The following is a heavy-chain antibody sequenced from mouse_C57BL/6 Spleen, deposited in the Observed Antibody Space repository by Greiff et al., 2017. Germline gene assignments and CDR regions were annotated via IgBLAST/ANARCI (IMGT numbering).Heavy chain of an antibody. J-gene: IGHJ4*01. D-gene: IGHD1-1*01. Sequence: VQLQQPGAELVKPGASVKLSCKASGYTFTSYWMQWVKQRPGQGLEWIGEIDPSASYTNNNQKFKGKGTLTVYTASCPAYMQLSSQPSKDAAVYYGAGGRYCGSSLYAMDYWGQGTSVTVSS. CDR2: IDPSASYT. CDR1: GYTFTSYW. CDR3: AGGRYCGSSLYAMDY. V-gene: IGHV1-50*01.